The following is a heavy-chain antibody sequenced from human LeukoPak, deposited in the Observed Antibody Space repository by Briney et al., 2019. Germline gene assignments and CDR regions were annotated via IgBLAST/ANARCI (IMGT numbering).Heavy chain of an antibody. V-gene: IGHV1-2*02. CDR2: INPNSGGT. CDR1: GYTFTGYY. J-gene: IGHJ4*02. Sequence: ASVKVSCKASGYTFTGYYMHWVRQAPGQGLEGMGWINPNSGGTNYAQKFQGRVTMTRDTSISTAYMELSRLRSDDTAVYYCAASTVVEGEFDYWGQGTLVTVSS. D-gene: IGHD3-16*01. CDR3: AASTVVEGEFDY.